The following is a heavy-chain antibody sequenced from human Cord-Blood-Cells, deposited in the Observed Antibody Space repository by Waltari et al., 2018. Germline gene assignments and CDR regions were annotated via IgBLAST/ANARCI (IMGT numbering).Heavy chain of an antibody. D-gene: IGHD3-16*01. V-gene: IGHV1-24*01. CDR3: ATTHPVREMRSLAFDI. CDR1: GYTLTELS. Sequence: QVQLVQSGAEVKKPGASVKVSCKVSGYTLTELSMHWVRPAPGKGLEWMGGCDPEDGETIYAQKFQGRVTMTEDTSTDTAYMELSSLRSEDTAVYYCATTHPVREMRSLAFDIWGQGTMVTVSS. CDR2: CDPEDGET. J-gene: IGHJ3*02.